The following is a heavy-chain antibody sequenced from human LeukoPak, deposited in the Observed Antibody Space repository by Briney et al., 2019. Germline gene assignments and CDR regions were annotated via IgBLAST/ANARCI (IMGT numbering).Heavy chain of an antibody. CDR2: IYYSGST. D-gene: IGHD6-13*01. CDR3: ARQVAAAAGPFDY. CDR1: GGSISDYY. V-gene: IGHV4-59*08. J-gene: IGHJ4*02. Sequence: SETLSLTCTVSGGSISDYYWSWIRQPPGRGLEWIGYIYYSGSTNYNPSLKSRVTISVDTSKNQFSLKLSSVTAADTAVYYCARQVAAAAGPFDYWGQGTLVTVSS.